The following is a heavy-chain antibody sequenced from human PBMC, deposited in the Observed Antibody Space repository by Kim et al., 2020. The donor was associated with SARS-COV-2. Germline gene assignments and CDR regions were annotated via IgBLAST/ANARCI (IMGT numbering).Heavy chain of an antibody. Sequence: RSHIYHAYSGKGRFTIARDNAKNSLYLQMNSLRDEDTAVYYCARDRLLDYWGQGTLVTVSS. CDR2: RSHI. CDR3: ARDRLLDY. J-gene: IGHJ4*02. V-gene: IGHV3-48*02.